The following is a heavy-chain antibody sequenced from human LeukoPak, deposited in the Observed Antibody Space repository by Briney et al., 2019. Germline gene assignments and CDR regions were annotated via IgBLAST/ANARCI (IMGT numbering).Heavy chain of an antibody. Sequence: ASVKVSCKASGYTFTGHYLHWVRQAPGQGLEWVGRINPNNGGASYAQKFQGRVTMTRDTSISTAYMELSGLISDDTAVYYCARDRGTSRITMKVVAENIFDYWGQGTLATVSS. CDR2: INPNNGGA. CDR3: ARDRGTSRITMKVVAENIFDY. D-gene: IGHD3-22*01. J-gene: IGHJ4*02. V-gene: IGHV1-2*06. CDR1: GYTFTGHY.